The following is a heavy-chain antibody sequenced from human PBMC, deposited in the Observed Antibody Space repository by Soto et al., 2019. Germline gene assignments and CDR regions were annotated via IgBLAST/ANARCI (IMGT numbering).Heavy chain of an antibody. J-gene: IGHJ4*02. Sequence: QVQLVESGGGVVQPGSYLRLSCAASGFTLSSYGMHWVRQAPGKGLEWVAVISYDGRNKYYADSVKGRFTISRDNSKNTLYLEMNSLRAEDTAVYYCAKGGSISARYFDYWGQGTLATVSS. CDR2: ISYDGRNK. CDR1: GFTLSSYG. V-gene: IGHV3-30*18. D-gene: IGHD6-6*01. CDR3: AKGGSISARYFDY.